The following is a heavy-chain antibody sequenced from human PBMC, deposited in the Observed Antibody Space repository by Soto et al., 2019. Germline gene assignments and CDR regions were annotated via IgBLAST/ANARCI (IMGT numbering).Heavy chain of an antibody. D-gene: IGHD3-22*01. J-gene: IGHJ5*02. CDR3: ARLTAEYYYDSSGSSWFDP. CDR2: IYYSGST. V-gene: IGHV4-59*08. CDR1: GGSISSYY. Sequence: QVQLQESGPGLVKPSETLSLTCTVSGGSISSYYWSWIRQPPGKGLEWIGYIYYSGSTNYNPSLKSRVTISVDTSKNQFSLKLSSVTAADTAVYYCARLTAEYYYDSSGSSWFDPWGQGTLVTVSS.